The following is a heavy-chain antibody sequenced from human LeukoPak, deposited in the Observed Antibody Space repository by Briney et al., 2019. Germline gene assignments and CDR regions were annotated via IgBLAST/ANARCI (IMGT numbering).Heavy chain of an antibody. Sequence: PGGSLRLSCTASGFSLGTYAMHWVRQAPGKGFEWVAVISSDGSITIYPDSMRGRFTISRDNSKNTLYLEMKSLRGVDAALYFCARDPIGGRPDYLDLWGQGTPVTVSS. CDR3: ARDPIGGRPDYLDL. CDR1: GFSLGTYA. CDR2: ISSDGSIT. V-gene: IGHV3-30*01. J-gene: IGHJ4*02. D-gene: IGHD3-10*01.